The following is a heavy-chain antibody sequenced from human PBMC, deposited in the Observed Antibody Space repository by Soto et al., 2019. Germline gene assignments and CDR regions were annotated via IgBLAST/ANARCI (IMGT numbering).Heavy chain of an antibody. J-gene: IGHJ6*02. Sequence: QVQLVQSGAEVKKPGSSVTVACKASGGTFSSYFINWVRQAPGQGLEWVGGIIPVFGTTNYGEKFKGRVTITADESTSTAYMELSSLRSDDTAIYYCATEMPSVGAAYYYYGLDVWGQGTTVTVTS. CDR2: IIPVFGTT. V-gene: IGHV1-69*01. CDR3: ATEMPSVGAAYYYYGLDV. CDR1: GGTFSSYF. D-gene: IGHD2-15*01.